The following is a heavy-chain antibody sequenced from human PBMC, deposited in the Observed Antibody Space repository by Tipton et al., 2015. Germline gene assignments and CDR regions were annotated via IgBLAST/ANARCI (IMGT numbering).Heavy chain of an antibody. V-gene: IGHV1-18*01. J-gene: IGHJ4*02. CDR2: VNPLNGNT. D-gene: IGHD6-13*01. CDR3: ARDRDDVDWYAIDY. CDR1: KYTYSALG. Sequence: QAQLVQSGAVEKRSGASVAFCCKTSKYTYSALGINGVRQAPAQGLERMEWVNPLNGNTYLPRKHWGRVFLTTDTSTNTVYMELRSLTPDDTAVYYCARDRDDVDWYAIDYWGQGTLVTVSS.